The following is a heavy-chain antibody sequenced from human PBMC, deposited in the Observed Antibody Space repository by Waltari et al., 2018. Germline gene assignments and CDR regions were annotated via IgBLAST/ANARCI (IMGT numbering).Heavy chain of an antibody. V-gene: IGHV3-23*04. J-gene: IGHJ6*02. Sequence: EVQLVESGGGLVQPGGSLRLSCAASGFTFSSYAMSWVRQAPGKGLEWVSAISGSGGSTYYADSVKGRFTISRDNSKNTLYLQMNSLRAEDTAVYYCARDRGCSGGSCGPYYYYYGMDVWGQGTTVTVSS. CDR3: ARDRGCSGGSCGPYYYYYGMDV. CDR1: GFTFSSYA. CDR2: ISGSGGST. D-gene: IGHD2-15*01.